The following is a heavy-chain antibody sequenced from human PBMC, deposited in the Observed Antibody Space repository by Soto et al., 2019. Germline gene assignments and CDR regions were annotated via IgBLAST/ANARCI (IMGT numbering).Heavy chain of an antibody. CDR2: IYYSGST. CDR3: ARESWSGYYTAYMDV. J-gene: IGHJ6*03. Sequence: QVQLQESGPGLVKPSQTLSLTCTVSGGSISSGGYYWSWIRQHPGKGLEWIGYIYYSGSTYYNPPLKSRVTISVDTSKNQFSLKLSSVTAADTAVYYCARESWSGYYTAYMDVWGKGTTVTGSS. D-gene: IGHD3-3*01. CDR1: GGSISSGGYY. V-gene: IGHV4-31*03.